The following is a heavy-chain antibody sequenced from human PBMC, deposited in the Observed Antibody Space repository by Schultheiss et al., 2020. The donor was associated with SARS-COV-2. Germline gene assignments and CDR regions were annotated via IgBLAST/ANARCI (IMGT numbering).Heavy chain of an antibody. CDR2: ISSSGSTI. CDR1: GFTFSDYY. J-gene: IGHJ2*01. D-gene: IGHD6-6*01. CDR3: ARGLGSSSTDYWYFDL. Sequence: GGSLRLSCAASGFTFSDYYMSWIRQAPGKGLEWVSYISSSGSTIYYADSVKGRFTISRDNAKNSLYLQMNSLRAEDTAVYYCARGLGSSSTDYWYFDLWGRGTLVTVSS. V-gene: IGHV3-11*01.